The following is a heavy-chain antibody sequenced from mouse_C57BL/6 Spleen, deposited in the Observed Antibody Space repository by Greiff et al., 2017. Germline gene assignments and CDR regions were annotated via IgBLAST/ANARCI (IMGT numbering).Heavy chain of an antibody. CDR1: GFTFSSYA. J-gene: IGHJ4*01. V-gene: IGHV5-4*01. CDR3: ARDPYYYGSSYAMDY. CDR2: ISDGGSYT. Sequence: EVQLQESGGGLVKPGGSLKLSCAASGFTFSSYAMSWVRQTPEKRLEWVATISDGGSYTYYPDNVKGRFTISRDNAKNNLYLQMSHLKSEDTAMYYCARDPYYYGSSYAMDYWGQGTSVTVSS. D-gene: IGHD1-1*01.